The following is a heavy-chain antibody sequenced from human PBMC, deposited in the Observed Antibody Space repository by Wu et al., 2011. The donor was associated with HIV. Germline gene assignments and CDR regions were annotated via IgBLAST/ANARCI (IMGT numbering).Heavy chain of an antibody. Sequence: QVQLVQSGAEVKKPGASVKVSCKASGYTFTDYYMHWVRQAPGQGLEWMGWINPNSGGTNYAQKFQGRVTMTRDTSISTLYMELSWLRSDDTAVYFCARCPHGAAAEIWYYGMDVWGQGTTVTVSS. J-gene: IGHJ6*02. CDR3: ARCPHGAAAEIWYYGMDV. D-gene: IGHD6-13*01. CDR1: GYTFTDYY. V-gene: IGHV1-2*02. CDR2: INPNSGGT.